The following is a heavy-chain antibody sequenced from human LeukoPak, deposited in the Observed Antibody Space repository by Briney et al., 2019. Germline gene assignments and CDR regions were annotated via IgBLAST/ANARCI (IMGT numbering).Heavy chain of an antibody. V-gene: IGHV3-66*01. CDR1: GFTVSSNY. Sequence: GGSLGLSCAASGFTVSSNYMSWVRQAPGKGLEWVSVIYSGGSTYYADSVKGRFTISRDNSKNTLYLQMNSLRAEDTAVYYCAAGDYYDSSGQFDYWGQGTLVTVSS. D-gene: IGHD3-22*01. J-gene: IGHJ4*02. CDR2: IYSGGST. CDR3: AAGDYYDSSGQFDY.